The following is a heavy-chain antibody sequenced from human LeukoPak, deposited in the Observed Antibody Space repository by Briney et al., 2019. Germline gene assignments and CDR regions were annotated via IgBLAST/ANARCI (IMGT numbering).Heavy chain of an antibody. V-gene: IGHV3-23*01. D-gene: IGHD2-15*01. J-gene: IGHJ3*02. CDR3: AKDRRRGIVVVVAATRRHAFDI. CDR2: ISGSGGST. CDR1: GFTFSSYA. Sequence: GGSLRLSCAASGFTFSSYAMSWVRQAPGKGLEWVSAISGSGGSTYYADSVKGRFTISRDNSKNTLYLQMNSLRAEDTAVYYCAKDRRRGIVVVVAATRRHAFDIWGQGTMVTVSS.